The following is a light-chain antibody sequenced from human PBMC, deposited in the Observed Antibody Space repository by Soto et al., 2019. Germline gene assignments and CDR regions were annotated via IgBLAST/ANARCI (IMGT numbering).Light chain of an antibody. J-gene: IGLJ1*01. Sequence: QSVLTQPASVSGSPGQSITISCTGPSSDVGGYNYVSWYQQHPGKAPKLMIYDVSNRPSGVSNRFSGSKSGNTASLTISGLQAEEEADYYCSSYTRSSTLYVFGTGTKVTVL. CDR2: DVS. CDR1: SSDVGGYNY. V-gene: IGLV2-14*01. CDR3: SSYTRSSTLYV.